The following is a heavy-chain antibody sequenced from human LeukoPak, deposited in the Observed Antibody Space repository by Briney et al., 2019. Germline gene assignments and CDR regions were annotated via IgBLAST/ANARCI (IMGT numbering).Heavy chain of an antibody. D-gene: IGHD5-12*01. J-gene: IGHJ4*02. CDR3: ARVRYSGYDSPLADY. CDR2: INAGNGNT. V-gene: IGHV1-3*01. Sequence: ASVKVSCKASGYTFTSYAMHWVRQAPGQRLEWMGWINAGNGNTKYSQKFQGRVTITRDTSASTAYMELSSLRSEDTAVYYCARVRYSGYDSPLADYWGQGTLVTVSS. CDR1: GYTFTSYA.